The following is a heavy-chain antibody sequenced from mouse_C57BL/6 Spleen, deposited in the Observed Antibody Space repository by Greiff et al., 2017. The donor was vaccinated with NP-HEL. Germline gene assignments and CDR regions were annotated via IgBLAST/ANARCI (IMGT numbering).Heavy chain of an antibody. J-gene: IGHJ3*01. D-gene: IGHD2-5*01. CDR2: INPYNGGT. V-gene: IGHV1-19*01. CDR1: GYTFTDYY. CDR3: ARSDSNYLFAY. Sequence: EVQLQQSGPVLVKPGASVKMSCKASGYTFTDYYMNWVKQSHGKSLEWIGVINPYNGGTSYNQKFKGKATLTVDKSSSTAYMELNSLTSEDSAVYYCARSDSNYLFAYWGQGTLVTVSA.